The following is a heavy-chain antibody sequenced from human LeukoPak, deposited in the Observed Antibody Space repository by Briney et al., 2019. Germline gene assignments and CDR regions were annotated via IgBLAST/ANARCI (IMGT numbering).Heavy chain of an antibody. CDR3: ASEYCSGGNCYFDY. J-gene: IGHJ4*02. V-gene: IGHV5-51*01. CDR2: IYPGDFDT. CDR1: GYSFANYW. D-gene: IGHD2-15*01. Sequence: GESLKISCKGSGYSFANYWIGWVRQLPGKGLEWMGIIYPGDFDTRYSPSFQGQVTISADKSISTAYLQWSSLKASDTAIYYCASEYCSGGNCYFDYWGQGTLVTVSS.